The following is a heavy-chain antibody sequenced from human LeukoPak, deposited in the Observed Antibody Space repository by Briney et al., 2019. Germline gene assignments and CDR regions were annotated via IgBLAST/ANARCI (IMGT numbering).Heavy chain of an antibody. J-gene: IGHJ4*02. CDR3: ARVGEMATINPYFDY. CDR1: GYTFTGYY. D-gene: IGHD5-24*01. Sequence: ASVKVSCKASGYTFTGYYMHWVRQAPGQGLEWMGWINPNSGGTNYAQKFQGRVTMARDTSISTAYMELSRLRSDDTAVYYCARVGEMATINPYFDYWGQGTLVTVSS. V-gene: IGHV1-2*02. CDR2: INPNSGGT.